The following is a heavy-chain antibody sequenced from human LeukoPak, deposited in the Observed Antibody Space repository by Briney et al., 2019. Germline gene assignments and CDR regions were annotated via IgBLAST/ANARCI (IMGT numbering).Heavy chain of an antibody. Sequence: SVKVSCKASGYTFTYRYLHWVRQAPGQALEWMGWITPFNGNTNYAQKFQDRVTITRDRSMSTAYMELSSLRSEDTAMYYCATGKDSSGYYYDYWGQGTLVTVSS. CDR3: ATGKDSSGYYYDY. CDR1: GYTFTYRY. CDR2: ITPFNGNT. V-gene: IGHV1-45*02. D-gene: IGHD3-22*01. J-gene: IGHJ4*02.